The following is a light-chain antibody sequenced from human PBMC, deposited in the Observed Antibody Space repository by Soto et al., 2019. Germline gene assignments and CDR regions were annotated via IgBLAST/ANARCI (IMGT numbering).Light chain of an antibody. J-gene: IGKJ2*01. CDR3: QQYERSTPPYT. CDR2: GSS. CDR1: QSLTSSY. V-gene: IGKV3-20*01. Sequence: EIVLTQSPGTLSLSPGERATLSCRASQSLTSSYLAWYQQKPGQAHRLLIYGSSSRATGIADRFSGSGSGTDFTLTISRLGPEDFAVYYCQQYERSTPPYTFGQGTKLEIK.